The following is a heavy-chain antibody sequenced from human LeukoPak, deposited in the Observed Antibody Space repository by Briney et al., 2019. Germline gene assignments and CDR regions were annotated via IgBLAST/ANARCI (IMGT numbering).Heavy chain of an antibody. V-gene: IGHV4-59*01. D-gene: IGHD3-16*01. CDR3: ATANTDRGDHFDY. CDR2: IYYSGST. CDR1: GGSISSYY. Sequence: PSETLSLTCTVSGGSISSYYWSWIRQPPGKGLEWIGYIYYSGSTNYNPSLKSRVTISVDTSKNQFSLKLSSVTAADTAVYYCATANTDRGDHFDYWGQGTLVTVSS. J-gene: IGHJ4*02.